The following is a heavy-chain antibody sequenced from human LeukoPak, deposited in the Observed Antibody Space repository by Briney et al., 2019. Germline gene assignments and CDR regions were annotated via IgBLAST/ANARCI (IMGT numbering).Heavy chain of an antibody. CDR1: GYTFTGYY. V-gene: IGHV1-2*02. D-gene: IGHD4-17*01. J-gene: IGHJ6*03. Sequence: ASVKVSCKASGYTFTGYYMHWVRQAPGQGLEWMGWINPNSGGTNYAQKFQGRVTMTRDTSISTAYMELSRLRSEDTAVYYCARGRVDATVNHYYYYYYMDVWGKGTTVTISS. CDR3: ARGRVDATVNHYYYYYYMDV. CDR2: INPNSGGT.